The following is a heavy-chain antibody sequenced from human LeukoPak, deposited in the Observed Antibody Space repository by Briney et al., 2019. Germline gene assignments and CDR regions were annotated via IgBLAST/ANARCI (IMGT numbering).Heavy chain of an antibody. CDR1: GFTFSSYA. CDR2: ISSSGSTI. Sequence: GRSLRLSCAASGFTFSSYAMHWVRQAPGKGLEWVSYISSSGSTIYYADSVKGRFTISRDNSKNTLYLQMNSLRAEDTAVYYCAKDRYYYGSGSYYPPNDYWGQGTLVTVSS. J-gene: IGHJ4*02. CDR3: AKDRYYYGSGSYYPPNDY. D-gene: IGHD3-10*01. V-gene: IGHV3-48*01.